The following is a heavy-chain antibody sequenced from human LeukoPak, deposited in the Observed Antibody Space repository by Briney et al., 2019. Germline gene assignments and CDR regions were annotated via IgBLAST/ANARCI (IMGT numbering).Heavy chain of an antibody. D-gene: IGHD3-3*01. CDR2: ISKSSRAI. V-gene: IGHV3-48*01. J-gene: IGHJ1*01. CDR3: ARDEVTIFGVVLYFQH. Sequence: SLRLSCAASGFTFSSYSMNWVRQAPGKGLEGVSYISKSSRAIYYPDSVKGRFTISRDNAKNSLYLQMNSLRAEDTAVYYCARDEVTIFGVVLYFQHWGQGTLVTASP. CDR1: GFTFSSYS.